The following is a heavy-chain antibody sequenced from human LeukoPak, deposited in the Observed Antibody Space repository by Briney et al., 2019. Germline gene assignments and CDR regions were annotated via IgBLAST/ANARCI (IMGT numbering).Heavy chain of an antibody. J-gene: IGHJ4*02. CDR1: GGSFSGYY. Sequence: PSETLSLTCAVYGGSFSGYYWNWIRQPPGKGLEWIGEINHSGSTNYNPSLKSRVTTSVDTSKNDFSLKLSSVTAAETAVYYCARGRHYDILTGYYNERYFDYWGQRTLVTVSS. D-gene: IGHD3-9*01. CDR2: INHSGST. CDR3: ARGRHYDILTGYYNERYFDY. V-gene: IGHV4-34*01.